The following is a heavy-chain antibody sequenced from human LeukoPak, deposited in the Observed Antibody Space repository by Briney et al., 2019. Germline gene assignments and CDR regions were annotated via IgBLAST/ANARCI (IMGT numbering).Heavy chain of an antibody. D-gene: IGHD5-12*01. CDR2: INPNSGGT. J-gene: IGHJ4*02. Sequence: ASVKVSFKASGYTFTGYYMHWVRQAPGQGLEWMGWINPNSGGTNYAQKFQGRVTMTRDTSISTAYMELSRLRSDDTAVYYCARDLYIVATMGSYYFDYWGQGTLVTVSS. V-gene: IGHV1-2*02. CDR1: GYTFTGYY. CDR3: ARDLYIVATMGSYYFDY.